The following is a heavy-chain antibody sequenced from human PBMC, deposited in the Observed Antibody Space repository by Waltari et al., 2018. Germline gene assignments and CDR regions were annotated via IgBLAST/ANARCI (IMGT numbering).Heavy chain of an antibody. Sequence: QVQLVQSGAEVKKPGSSVKVSCKASGDTFSSSAIRWGRQAPGQGLEWMGRLIPIFGIANYAQKFQGRVTITADKSTSTAYMEVSSLRSEDTAVYYCARDIGLDNDHSYYGMDVWGQGTTVTVSS. CDR2: LIPIFGIA. D-gene: IGHD1-1*01. CDR3: ARDIGLDNDHSYYGMDV. CDR1: GDTFSSSA. V-gene: IGHV1-69*04. J-gene: IGHJ6*02.